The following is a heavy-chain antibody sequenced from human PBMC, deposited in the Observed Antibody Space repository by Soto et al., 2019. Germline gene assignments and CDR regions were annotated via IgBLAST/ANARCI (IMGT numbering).Heavy chain of an antibody. CDR3: ARGPFVRYDFWSGSYYFDY. Sequence: SETLSLTCAVYGGSFSGYYWSWIRQPPGKGLEWIGEINHSGSTNYNPSLKSRVTISVDTSKNQFSLKLSSVTAADTAVYYCARGPFVRYDFWSGSYYFDYWGQGTLVTVS. J-gene: IGHJ4*02. CDR1: GGSFSGYY. V-gene: IGHV4-34*01. D-gene: IGHD3-3*01. CDR2: INHSGST.